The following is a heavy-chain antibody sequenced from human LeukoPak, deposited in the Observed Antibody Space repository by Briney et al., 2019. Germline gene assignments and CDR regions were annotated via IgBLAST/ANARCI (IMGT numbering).Heavy chain of an antibody. J-gene: IGHJ4*02. CDR3: AKTTHYDIFTGLDY. CDR2: ISSSSSYI. D-gene: IGHD3-9*01. Sequence: GGSLRLSCAASGFTFSSYSMNWVRQAPGKGLEWVSSISSSSSYIYYADSVKGRFTISRDNSKNTLSLQMNSLRAEDTAIYYCAKTTHYDIFTGLDYWGQGALVTVSS. V-gene: IGHV3-21*04. CDR1: GFTFSSYS.